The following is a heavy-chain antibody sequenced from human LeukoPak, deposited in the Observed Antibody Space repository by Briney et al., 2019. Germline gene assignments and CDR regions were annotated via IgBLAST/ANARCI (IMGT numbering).Heavy chain of an antibody. D-gene: IGHD2-2*01. CDR3: AKGIAPDCSSTSCGDY. Sequence: GGSLRLSCAASGLTFNDYWMSWVRQAPGKGLEWVSAISGSGGSTYYADSVKGRFTISRDNSRNTLYLQMNSLRAEDTAVYYCAKGIAPDCSSTSCGDYWGQGTLVTVSS. CDR2: ISGSGGST. J-gene: IGHJ4*02. CDR1: GLTFNDYW. V-gene: IGHV3-23*01.